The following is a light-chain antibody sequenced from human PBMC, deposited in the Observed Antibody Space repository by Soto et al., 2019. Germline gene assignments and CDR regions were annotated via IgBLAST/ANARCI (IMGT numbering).Light chain of an antibody. V-gene: IGKV3-15*01. J-gene: IGKJ4*01. CDR2: GAS. CDR3: QQYGRSPLT. CDR1: QSVSSN. Sequence: REMRQAQATLSASPGERATLSCGASQSVSSNLAWYQQKPGQAPRLLIYGASTRATGIPARFSGSGSGTDFTLTISRLEPEDFAVYYCQQYGRSPLTFGGGTKVDIK.